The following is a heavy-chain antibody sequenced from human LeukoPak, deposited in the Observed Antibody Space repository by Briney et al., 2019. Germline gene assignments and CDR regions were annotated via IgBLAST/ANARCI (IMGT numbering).Heavy chain of an antibody. V-gene: IGHV3-21*06. CDR3: ARGPFSSSWSEFDY. J-gene: IGHJ4*02. CDR1: GFTFSDYS. Sequence: PGGSLTLSCAASGFTFSDYSLNWVRQAPGKGLEWVSCISGDSRYIYYADSQKGRPTISSDNAQNSLYLHMNNLRAEDTAVYYCARGPFSSSWSEFDYWGQGTLVTVSS. D-gene: IGHD6-13*01. CDR2: ISGDSRYI.